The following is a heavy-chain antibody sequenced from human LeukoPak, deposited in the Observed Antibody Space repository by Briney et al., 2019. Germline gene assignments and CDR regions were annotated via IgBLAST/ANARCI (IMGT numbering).Heavy chain of an antibody. CDR1: GFTFSNYA. CDR3: AKDFSSSFGGTVDY. V-gene: IGHV3-23*01. J-gene: IGHJ4*02. CDR2: ISGSGGST. D-gene: IGHD6-6*01. Sequence: GGSLRLSCAASGFTFSNYAMSWVRQAPGKGLEWVSAISGSGGSTYYADSVKGRFTISRDNSKSTLYLQMNSLRAEDTAVYYCAKDFSSSFGGTVDYWGQGTLVTVSS.